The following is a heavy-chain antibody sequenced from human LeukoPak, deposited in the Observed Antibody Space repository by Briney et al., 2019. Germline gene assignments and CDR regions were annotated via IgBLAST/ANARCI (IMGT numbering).Heavy chain of an antibody. Sequence: GGSLRLSCAASGFTFSSYAMSWVRQAPGKGLEWVANIKQDGSEKYYVDSVKGRFTISRDNAKNSLYLQMNSLRAEDTAVYYCARDKTVYARGGWFDPWGQGTLVTVSS. CDR3: ARDKTVYARGGWFDP. J-gene: IGHJ5*02. V-gene: IGHV3-7*01. D-gene: IGHD2-8*01. CDR2: IKQDGSEK. CDR1: GFTFSSYA.